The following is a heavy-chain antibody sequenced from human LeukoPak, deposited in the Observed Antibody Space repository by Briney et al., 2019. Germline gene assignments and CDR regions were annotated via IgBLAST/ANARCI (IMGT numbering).Heavy chain of an antibody. V-gene: IGHV3-21*01. J-gene: IGHJ4*02. CDR1: GFTFSSYS. Sequence: KTGGSLRLSCAASGFTFSSYSMNWVRQAPGKGLEWVSSISSSSSYIYYADSVKGRFTISRDNAKNSLYLQMNSLGAEDTAVYYCARADGDYDGNFDYWGQGTLVTVSS. CDR3: ARADGDYDGNFDY. D-gene: IGHD3-22*01. CDR2: ISSSSSYI.